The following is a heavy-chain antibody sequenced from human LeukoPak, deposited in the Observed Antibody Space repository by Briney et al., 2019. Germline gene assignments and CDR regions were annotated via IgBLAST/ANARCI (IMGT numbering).Heavy chain of an antibody. CDR1: GGSFSGYY. CDR2: INHSGST. Sequence: SETLSLTCAVYGGSFSGYYWSWIRQPPGKGLEWIGEINHSGSTNYNPSLKSRVTISVNTSKSQFSLKLSSVMAADTAVYYCAGRRLVLGYFQHWGQGTLVTVSS. CDR3: AGRRLVLGYFQH. D-gene: IGHD6-19*01. V-gene: IGHV4-34*01. J-gene: IGHJ1*01.